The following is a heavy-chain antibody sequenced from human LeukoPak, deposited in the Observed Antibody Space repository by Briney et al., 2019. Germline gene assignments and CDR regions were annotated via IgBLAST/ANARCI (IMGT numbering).Heavy chain of an antibody. CDR3: ARVVDGYNDY. J-gene: IGHJ4*02. Sequence: ASVKVSCKASGGTFSSYAISWVRQAPGQGLEWMGRIIPILGIANYAQKFQGRVTITADKSTRTAYMDLSSLRSEDTAVYYCARVVDGYNDYWGQGTLVTVSS. CDR1: GGTFSSYA. CDR2: IIPILGIA. D-gene: IGHD5-12*01. V-gene: IGHV1-69*04.